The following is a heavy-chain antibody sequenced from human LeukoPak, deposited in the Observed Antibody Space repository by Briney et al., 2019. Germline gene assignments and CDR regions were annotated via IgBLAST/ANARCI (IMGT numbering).Heavy chain of an antibody. J-gene: IGHJ4*02. Sequence: ASVKVSCKPSGYTFTSYGFSWVRQAPGQGLEWMGWISAYNGNTNYSQRLQGRVTMTTDPSTSTTYMEMRSLRSDDTAVYYCASSESIAVAPRGEFDFWGQGTLVTVSS. V-gene: IGHV1-18*01. D-gene: IGHD6-19*01. CDR1: GYTFTSYG. CDR2: ISAYNGNT. CDR3: ASSESIAVAPRGEFDF.